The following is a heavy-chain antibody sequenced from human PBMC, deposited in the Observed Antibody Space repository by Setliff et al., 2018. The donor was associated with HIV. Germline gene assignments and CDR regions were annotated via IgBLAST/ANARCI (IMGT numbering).Heavy chain of an antibody. V-gene: IGHV4-30-4*08. CDR3: ARGFGSLDP. CDR2: IYYTGST. J-gene: IGHJ5*02. Sequence: SETLSLTCTVSGGSINSGHYYWSWIRHHPGKGLEWIGYIYYTGSTNYNSSLKSRVTISVDTSMNQFSLKLSSVTAADTAVYYCARGFGSLDPWGKGTLVTVSS. D-gene: IGHD1-26*01. CDR1: GGSINSGHYY.